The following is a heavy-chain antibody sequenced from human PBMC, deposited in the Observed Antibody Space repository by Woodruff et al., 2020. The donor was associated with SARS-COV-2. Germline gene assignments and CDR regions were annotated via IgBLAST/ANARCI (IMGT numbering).Heavy chain of an antibody. CDR2: MNPRGDTR. Sequence: YSLTSNFMHWVRQAPGQGLEWVGQMNPRGDTRTYAQKFTMTRDTSTNTDYMEVRSLTSADTAVYFCARDTGNYAPDYWGQGT. J-gene: IGHJ4*02. V-gene: IGHV1-46*01. CDR3: ARDTGNYAPDY. D-gene: IGHD1-7*01. CDR1: YSLTSNF.